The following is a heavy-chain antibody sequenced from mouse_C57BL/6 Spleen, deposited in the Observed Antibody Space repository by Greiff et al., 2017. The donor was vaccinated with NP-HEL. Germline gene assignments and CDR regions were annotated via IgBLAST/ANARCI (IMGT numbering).Heavy chain of an antibody. Sequence: EVKLVESGGGLVKPGGSLKLSCAASGFTFSDYGMHWVRQAPEKGLEWVAYISSGSSTIYYADTVKGRFTISRDNAKNTLFLQMTSLRSEDTAMYYCARLEITTVVAPMDYWGQGTSVTVSS. CDR2: ISSGSSTI. CDR1: GFTFSDYG. CDR3: ARLEITTVVAPMDY. D-gene: IGHD1-1*01. J-gene: IGHJ4*01. V-gene: IGHV5-17*01.